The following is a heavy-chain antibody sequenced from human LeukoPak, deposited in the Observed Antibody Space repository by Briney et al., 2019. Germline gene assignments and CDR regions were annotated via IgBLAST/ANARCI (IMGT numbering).Heavy chain of an antibody. CDR3: AILDYGDYVPYFDY. D-gene: IGHD4-17*01. V-gene: IGHV4-34*01. CDR1: GGSFSGYY. J-gene: IGHJ4*02. Sequence: SETLSLTCAVYGGSFSGYYWRWIRQPPGKGLEWIGEINHSGSTSYNPSLKSRVTISVDTSKNQFSLKLSSVTAADTAVYYCAILDYGDYVPYFDYWGQGTLVTVSS. CDR2: INHSGST.